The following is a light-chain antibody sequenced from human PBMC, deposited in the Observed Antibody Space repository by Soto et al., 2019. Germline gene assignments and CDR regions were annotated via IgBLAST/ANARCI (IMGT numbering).Light chain of an antibody. Sequence: DIQMTQSPSSLSASVGDRVTITCRASRNIGNYLNWYQQKPESAPKLLIYLTSSLQSGVPSRFSGSGSGTDFTLTISSLQPEDFATYYCQQSHSAPLTFGQGTKVDVK. CDR3: QQSHSAPLT. V-gene: IGKV1-39*01. CDR1: RNIGNY. CDR2: LTS. J-gene: IGKJ1*01.